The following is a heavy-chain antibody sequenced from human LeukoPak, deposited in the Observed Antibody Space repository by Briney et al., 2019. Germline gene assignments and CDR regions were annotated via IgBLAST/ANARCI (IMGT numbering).Heavy chain of an antibody. V-gene: IGHV1-69*13. CDR3: ARAKKRGASQLLHAFDI. CDR2: IIPIFGTA. J-gene: IGHJ3*02. Sequence: SVKVSCKASGYTFTGYYMHWVRQAPGQGLEWMGGIIPIFGTANYAQKFQGRVTITADESTSTAYMELSSLRSEDTAVYYCARAKKRGASQLLHAFDIWGQGTMVTVSS. D-gene: IGHD2-2*01. CDR1: GYTFTGYY.